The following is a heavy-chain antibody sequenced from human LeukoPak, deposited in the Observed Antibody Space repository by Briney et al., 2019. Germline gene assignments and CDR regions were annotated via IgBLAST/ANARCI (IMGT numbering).Heavy chain of an antibody. J-gene: IGHJ5*02. CDR2: IYYSGST. CDR1: GGSISSYY. D-gene: IGHD4-17*01. CDR3: ARGAGYGDLPDL. V-gene: IGHV4-59*01. Sequence: PSETLSLTCTVSGGSISSYYWSWIRQPPGKGLEWIGYIYYSGSTNYNPSLKSRVTISVDTSKNQFSLKLSSVTAADTAVYYCARGAGYGDLPDLWGQGTLVTVSS.